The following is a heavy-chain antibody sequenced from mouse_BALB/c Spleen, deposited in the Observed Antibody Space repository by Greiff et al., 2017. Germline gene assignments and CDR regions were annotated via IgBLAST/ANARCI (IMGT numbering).Heavy chain of an antibody. CDR1: GYTFTDYN. D-gene: IGHD2-1*01. CDR2: INPNNGGT. CDR3: ARNGVYGNYMYYAMDY. V-gene: IGHV1-18*01. J-gene: IGHJ4*01. Sequence: SGPELVKPGASVKIPCKASGYTFTDYNMDWVKQSHGKSLEWIGDINPNNGGTIYNQKFKGKATLTVDKSSSTAYMELRSLTSEDTAVYYCARNGVYGNYMYYAMDYWGQGTSVTVSS.